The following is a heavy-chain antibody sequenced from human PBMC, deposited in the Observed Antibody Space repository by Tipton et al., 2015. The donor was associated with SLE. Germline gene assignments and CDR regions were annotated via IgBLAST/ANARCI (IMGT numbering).Heavy chain of an antibody. CDR2: ISTYNANT. V-gene: IGHV1-18*01. J-gene: IGHJ4*02. Sequence: QLVQSGPEVKKPGASVKVSCKASGYTFTSYGISWVRQAPGQGLEWMGWISTYNANTHYAQKLQGRVTMTTYTSTSTAYMELRSLRSDDTAVYYCALRWPDTWTTVYWGQGTLVTVSS. CDR3: ALRWPDTWTTVY. CDR1: GYTFTSYG. D-gene: IGHD5-12*01.